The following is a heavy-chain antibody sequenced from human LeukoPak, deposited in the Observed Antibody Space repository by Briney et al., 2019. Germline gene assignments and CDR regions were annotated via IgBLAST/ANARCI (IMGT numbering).Heavy chain of an antibody. D-gene: IGHD2-2*01. CDR1: GGTFSSYA. J-gene: IGHJ3*02. CDR2: IIPIFGTA. Sequence: SVKVSCKASGGTFSSYAISWVRQAPGQGLEWMGGIIPIFGTANYAQKFQGRVTITADESTSTAYMELSSLRSEDTAVYYCASSIVVVPVAIKQAFDIWGQGTMVTVSS. V-gene: IGHV1-69*13. CDR3: ASSIVVVPVAIKQAFDI.